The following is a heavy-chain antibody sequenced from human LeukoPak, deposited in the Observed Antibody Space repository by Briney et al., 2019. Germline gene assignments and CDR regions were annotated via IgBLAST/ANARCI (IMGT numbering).Heavy chain of an antibody. CDR3: ARRTYSAAYWKHFDY. J-gene: IGHJ4*02. V-gene: IGHV4-38-2*02. CDR1: GYSISSGYY. D-gene: IGHD1-1*01. Sequence: SETLSLTCTVSGYSISSGYYWGWIRQPPGKGLEWIGNIYHSGSTYYNPSLKSRLTISVDTSKNQFSLKLSSVTAADTAVYFCARRTYSAAYWKHFDYWGQGTLVTVSS. CDR2: IYHSGST.